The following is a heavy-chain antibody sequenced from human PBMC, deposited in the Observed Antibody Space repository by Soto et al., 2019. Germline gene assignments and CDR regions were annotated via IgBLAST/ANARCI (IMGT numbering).Heavy chain of an antibody. J-gene: IGHJ4*02. CDR3: ARHDFWSGYYHPTFDY. CDR2: IKQDGSEK. V-gene: IGHV3-7*01. Sequence: GGSLRLSCAASGFTFSSYWMSCVRQAPGKGLEWVANIKQDGSEKYYVDSVKGRFTISRDNAKNSLYLQMNSLRAEDTAVYYCARHDFWSGYYHPTFDYWGQGTLVTVSS. CDR1: GFTFSSYW. D-gene: IGHD3-3*01.